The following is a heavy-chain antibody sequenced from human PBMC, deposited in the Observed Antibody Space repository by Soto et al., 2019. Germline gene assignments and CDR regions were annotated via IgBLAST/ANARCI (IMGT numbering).Heavy chain of an antibody. Sequence: VQLVESGGGVVQPGRSLRLLCEASGFSFSRYGMHWVRQAPGMGLEWVAVISWDGLAQYYADSVKGRFTISRDNSQSTLYLQMNSLRTEDTAIYYCEKETIQVSGPNYFDYWGQGALVTVSS. CDR3: EKETIQVSGPNYFDY. CDR1: GFSFSRYG. CDR2: ISWDGLAQ. J-gene: IGHJ4*02. D-gene: IGHD2-2*02. V-gene: IGHV3-30*18.